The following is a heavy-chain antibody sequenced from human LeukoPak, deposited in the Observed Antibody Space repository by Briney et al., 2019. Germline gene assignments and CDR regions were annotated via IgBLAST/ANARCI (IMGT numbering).Heavy chain of an antibody. CDR1: GGSISSGGYS. CDR3: ARSVRGVTGYAFDI. D-gene: IGHD3-10*01. V-gene: IGHV4-30-2*01. Sequence: SQTLSLTCAVSGGSISSGGYSWSWIWQPPGKGLEWIGYIYHSGSTYYNPSLKSRVTISVDRSKNQFSLKLSSVTAADTAVYYCARSVRGVTGYAFDIWGQGTMVTVSS. J-gene: IGHJ3*02. CDR2: IYHSGST.